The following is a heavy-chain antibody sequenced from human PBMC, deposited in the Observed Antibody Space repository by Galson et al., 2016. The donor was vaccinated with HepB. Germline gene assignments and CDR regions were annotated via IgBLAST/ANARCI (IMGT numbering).Heavy chain of an antibody. V-gene: IGHV1-2*06. D-gene: IGHD3/OR15-3a*01. Sequence: SVKASCKASGYTFTGYYMHWVRQAPGQGLEWMGRLNPNSGVTNYAQTFQGRVTMTRDTSITTAYMELSRLRSDDTAVYYCARDHPLTDLDYWGQGTLVTVSS. J-gene: IGHJ4*02. CDR1: GYTFTGYY. CDR2: LNPNSGVT. CDR3: ARDHPLTDLDY.